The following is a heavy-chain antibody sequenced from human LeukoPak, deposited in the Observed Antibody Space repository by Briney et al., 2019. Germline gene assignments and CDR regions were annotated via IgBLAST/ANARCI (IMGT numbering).Heavy chain of an antibody. Sequence: PGGSLRLSCAASGFTFSSYAMSWVRQAPGKGLEWVSAISGSGGSTYYADSVKGRFTISRDNSKNTLYLQMNSLRAEDTAVYYCARKGGSGWSPGVDYWGQGTLVTVSS. J-gene: IGHJ4*02. CDR1: GFTFSSYA. CDR3: ARKGGSGWSPGVDY. V-gene: IGHV3-23*01. CDR2: ISGSGGST. D-gene: IGHD6-13*01.